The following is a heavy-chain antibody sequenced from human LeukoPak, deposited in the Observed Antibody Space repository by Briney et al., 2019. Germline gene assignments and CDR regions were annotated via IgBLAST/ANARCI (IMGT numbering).Heavy chain of an antibody. CDR3: AKDAFSSTSFPVWFDP. D-gene: IGHD2-2*01. CDR2: ISGSGGRT. CDR1: GFTFSSYT. V-gene: IGHV3-23*01. Sequence: PGGSLRLSCAASGFTFSSYTMSGGRQAPGEGVGWGSAISGSGGRTYYADSVKGRFTISRDNSKNTLYLQMNSLRAEDTAVYYCAKDAFSSTSFPVWFDPWGQGTLVTVSS. J-gene: IGHJ5*02.